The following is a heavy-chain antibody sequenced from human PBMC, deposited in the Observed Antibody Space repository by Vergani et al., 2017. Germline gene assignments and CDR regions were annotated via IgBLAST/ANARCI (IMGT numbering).Heavy chain of an antibody. D-gene: IGHD2-21*01. CDR1: GGSFSGYY. Sequence: QVQLQQWGAGLLKPSETLSLTCAVYGGSFSGYYWSWIRQPPGKGLEWIGEINHSGSTNYNPSLKSRVTISVDTSKNQFSLKLSSVTAADTAVYYCARRRSIASRGDIDYWGQGTLVTVSS. CDR2: INHSGST. J-gene: IGHJ4*02. CDR3: ARRRSIASRGDIDY. V-gene: IGHV4-34*01.